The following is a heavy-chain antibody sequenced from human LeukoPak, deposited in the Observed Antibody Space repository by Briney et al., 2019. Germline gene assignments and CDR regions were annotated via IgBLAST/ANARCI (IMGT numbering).Heavy chain of an antibody. CDR2: INHSGST. V-gene: IGHV4-34*01. D-gene: IGHD4-11*01. J-gene: IGHJ4*02. CDR3: ATMTTVTMYSYYFDS. Sequence: SETLSLTCAVYGGSFSGYYWSWIRQPPGKGLEWIGAINHSGSTNYNPSLKSRVTISLDTSKNLFSLKLSSVTAADTAVYSCATMTTVTMYSYYFDSWGQGTLVTVSS. CDR1: GGSFSGYY.